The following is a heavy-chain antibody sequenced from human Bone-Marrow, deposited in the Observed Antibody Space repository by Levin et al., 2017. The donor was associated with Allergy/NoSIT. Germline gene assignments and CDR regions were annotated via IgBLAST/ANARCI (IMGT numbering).Heavy chain of an antibody. CDR1: GLSGREYE. J-gene: IGHJ3*02. CDR2: LRRFAPAL. V-gene: IGHV3-11*01. Sequence: PGFSLRLSCAASGLSGREYEMRWMRKEKGKGLDWLSSLRRFAPALLYAESVKGRFTISRDNAKNSLYLQMNSLRAEDTALYYCARASREQVDAFDMWGQGTMVTVSS. CDR3: ARASREQVDAFDM. D-gene: IGHD1-26*01.